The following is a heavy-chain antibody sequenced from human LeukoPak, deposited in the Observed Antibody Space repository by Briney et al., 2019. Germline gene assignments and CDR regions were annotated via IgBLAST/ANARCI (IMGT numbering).Heavy chain of an antibody. CDR3: ARVGASSDAFDI. J-gene: IGHJ3*02. CDR1: GGSFSGYY. CDR2: IYYSGST. V-gene: IGHV4-59*01. D-gene: IGHD3-3*01. Sequence: PSETLSLTCAVYGGSFSGYYWSWIRQPPGKGLEWIGYIYYSGSTNYNPSLKSRVTISVDTSKNQFSLKLSSVTAADTAVYYCARVGASSDAFDIWGQGTMVTVSS.